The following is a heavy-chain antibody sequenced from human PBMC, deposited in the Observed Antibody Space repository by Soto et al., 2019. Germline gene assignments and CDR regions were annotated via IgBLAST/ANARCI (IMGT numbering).Heavy chain of an antibody. J-gene: IGHJ4*02. CDR1: GYNFTSYA. CDR3: ASSIVVVTALDD. V-gene: IGHV1-3*05. Sequence: QVQLVQSGAEEKTPGASVKVSCKASGYNFTSYAMHWVRQAPGQMREWMGWINAGNGNTKSSQKFQGRVTITQDTSAGEAYMDLLSLRTEDTAVYYCASSIVVVTALDDWGQGTLVTVSS. D-gene: IGHD2-21*02. CDR2: INAGNGNT.